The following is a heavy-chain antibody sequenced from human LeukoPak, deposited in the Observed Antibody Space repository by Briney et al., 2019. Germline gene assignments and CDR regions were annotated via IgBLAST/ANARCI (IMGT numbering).Heavy chain of an antibody. CDR1: GGSISTSSSY. J-gene: IGHJ4*02. CDR2: IYYSGST. Sequence: TPSETLSLTCTVSGGSISTSSSYWSWIRQPPGKGLEWIGYIYYSGSTNYNPSLKSRVTISVDTSKNQFSLKLSSVTAADTAVYYCAREKSWRDSSGYYSLRSFDYWGQGTLVTVSS. CDR3: AREKSWRDSSGYYSLRSFDY. V-gene: IGHV4-61*01. D-gene: IGHD3-22*01.